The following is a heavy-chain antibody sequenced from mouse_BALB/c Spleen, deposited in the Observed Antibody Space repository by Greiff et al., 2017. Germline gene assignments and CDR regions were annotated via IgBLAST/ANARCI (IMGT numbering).Heavy chain of an antibody. CDR1: GFTFSNYW. CDR3: TRRGRDAMDY. Sequence: DVQLQESGGGLVQPGGSMKLSCVASGFTFSNYWMNWVRQSPEKGLEWVAEIRLKSNNYATHYAESVKGRFTISRDDSTSSVYLQMNNLRAEDTGIYYCTRRGRDAMDYWGQGTSVTVSS. CDR2: IRLKSNNYAT. V-gene: IGHV6-6*02. J-gene: IGHJ4*01.